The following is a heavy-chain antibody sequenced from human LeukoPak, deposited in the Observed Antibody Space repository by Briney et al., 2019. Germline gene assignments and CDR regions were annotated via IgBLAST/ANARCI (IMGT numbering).Heavy chain of an antibody. CDR1: GGTYSSYA. D-gene: IGHD4-17*01. V-gene: IGHV1-69*13. Sequence: SVKVSCKASGGTYSSYAISWVRQSPGQGLEWMGGIIPIFGTANYPHKLQGRVKITADESTSTAYMELSSLRSEDMAVYYCARGGPYYGDFRNWFDPWGQGTLVSVSS. CDR2: IIPIFGTA. CDR3: ARGGPYYGDFRNWFDP. J-gene: IGHJ5*02.